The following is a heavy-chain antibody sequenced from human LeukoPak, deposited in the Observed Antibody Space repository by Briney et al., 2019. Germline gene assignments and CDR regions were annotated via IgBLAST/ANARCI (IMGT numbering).Heavy chain of an antibody. Sequence: PGRSLRLSCAASGFTFSDYAIHWVRQAPGKGLEWVSSISSSSSSYIYYADSVKGRFTISRGNAKNSLYLQMNSLRAEDTAVYYCARDLWHIARYGHYMDVWGKGTTVTISS. CDR2: ISSSSSSYI. J-gene: IGHJ6*03. CDR1: GFTFSDYA. V-gene: IGHV3-21*01. CDR3: ARDLWHIARYGHYMDV. D-gene: IGHD2-21*01.